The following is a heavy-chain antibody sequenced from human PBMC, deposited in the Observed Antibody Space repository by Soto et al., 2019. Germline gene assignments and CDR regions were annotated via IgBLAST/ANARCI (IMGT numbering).Heavy chain of an antibody. CDR3: ARAVLPATAPFDY. CDR1: GGSISNYY. Sequence: PSETLSLTCIVSGGSISNYYWSWIRQPPGKGLEWIGYIYYSGSTNYNPSLQSRVTISVDTSKNQFSLKLSSVTAAGTAVYYCARAVLPATAPFDYWGQGTLVTVSS. D-gene: IGHD2-2*01. V-gene: IGHV4-59*01. CDR2: IYYSGST. J-gene: IGHJ4*02.